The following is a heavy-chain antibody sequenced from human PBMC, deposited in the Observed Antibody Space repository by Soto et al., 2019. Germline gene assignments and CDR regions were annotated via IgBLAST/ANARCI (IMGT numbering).Heavy chain of an antibody. CDR1: GFTFDNYA. D-gene: IGHD4-17*01. CDR3: ARDKRDTYGDYVDY. V-gene: IGHV3-9*01. CDR2: ISWNSNTI. Sequence: GGSLRLSCAASGFTFDNYAMHWVRQAPGKGLEWVSGISWNSNTIAYADSVKGRFTISRDNSKNTLYLQMNSLRAEDTAVYYCARDKRDTYGDYVDYWGQGTLVTVSS. J-gene: IGHJ4*02.